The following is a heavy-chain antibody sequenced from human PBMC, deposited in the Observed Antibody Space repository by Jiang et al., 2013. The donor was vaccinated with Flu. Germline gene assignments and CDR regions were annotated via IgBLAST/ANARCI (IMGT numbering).Heavy chain of an antibody. CDR1: GYTFTSYY. CDR3: ARNVPRRGPFGGQYYYGMDV. CDR2: INPSGGST. Sequence: LVESGAEVKKPGASVKVSCKASGYTFTSYYMHWVRQAPGQGLEWMGIINPSGGSTSYAQKFQGRVTMTRDTSTSTVYMELSSLRSEDTAVYYCARNVPRRGPFGGQYYYGMDVWGQGTTVTVSS. J-gene: IGHJ6*02. V-gene: IGHV1-46*03. D-gene: IGHD3-16*01.